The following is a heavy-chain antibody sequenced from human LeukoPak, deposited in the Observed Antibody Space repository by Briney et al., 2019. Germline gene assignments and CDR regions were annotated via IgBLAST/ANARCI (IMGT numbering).Heavy chain of an antibody. D-gene: IGHD6-13*01. V-gene: IGHV4-34*01. Sequence: SETLSLTCAVYGGSFSGYYRSWIRQPPGKGLEWIGEINHSGSTNYNPSLKSRVTISVDTSKNQFSLKLSSVTAADTAVYYCARERPYSSSWYTDYWGQGTLVTVSS. J-gene: IGHJ4*02. CDR2: INHSGST. CDR3: ARERPYSSSWYTDY. CDR1: GGSFSGYY.